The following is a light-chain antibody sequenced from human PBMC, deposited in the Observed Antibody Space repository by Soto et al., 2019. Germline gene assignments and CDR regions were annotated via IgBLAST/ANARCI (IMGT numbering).Light chain of an antibody. CDR2: KDS. J-gene: IGLJ3*02. Sequence: SYELTQPLSVSVAQGQTASITCGGNNIGSKNVHWYQQKPGQAPVLVIYKDSKRPSVIPDRFSGSNSGNTATLTISRAQIVDEADFYCQVWDTTTGVFGGGTKLTVL. V-gene: IGLV3-9*01. CDR1: NIGSKN. CDR3: QVWDTTTGV.